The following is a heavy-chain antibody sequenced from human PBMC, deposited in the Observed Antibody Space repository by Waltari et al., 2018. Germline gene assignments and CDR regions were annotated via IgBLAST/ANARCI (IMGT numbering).Heavy chain of an antibody. V-gene: IGHV6-1*01. CDR3: ARAMTVAGRSGLFDF. J-gene: IGHJ4*02. CDR2: TFYRSKWSN. CDR1: GDSVSSNSVT. D-gene: IGHD6-19*01. Sequence: VHLQQSGPGLVKPSQTLSLTCPISGDSVSSNSVTWNWIRQSPSRGLEWLGRTFYRSKWSNDYAVSVKSRITISPDTSKNQFSLQLDSVTPDETAVYYCARAMTVAGRSGLFDFWGQGTLVTVSS.